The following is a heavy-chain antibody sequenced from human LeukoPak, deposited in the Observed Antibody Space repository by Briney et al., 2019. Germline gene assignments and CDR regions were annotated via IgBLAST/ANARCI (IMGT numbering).Heavy chain of an antibody. CDR3: AREMAGSITDWNAFDI. CDR1: GFTVSSNY. J-gene: IGHJ3*02. Sequence: GGSLRLSCAASGFTVSSNYMSWVRQAPGKGLEWVSVIYSGGSTYYADSAKGRFTISRHNPKNTLYLQMNSLRAEDTAVYYCAREMAGSITDWNAFDIWGQGTMVTVSS. CDR2: IYSGGST. D-gene: IGHD1-14*01. V-gene: IGHV3-53*04.